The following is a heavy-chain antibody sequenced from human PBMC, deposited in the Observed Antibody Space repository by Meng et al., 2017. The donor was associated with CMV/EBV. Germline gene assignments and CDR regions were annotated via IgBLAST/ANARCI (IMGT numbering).Heavy chain of an antibody. V-gene: IGHV4-4*07. Sequence: QGQRQGSGPGLVKPSETLSLTCTVSGGSISSYYWSWIRQPAGKGLEWIGRIYTSGSTNYNPSLKSRVTMSVDTSKNQFSLKLSSVTAADTAVYYCAKSSEQNWNYGGWYFDLWGRGTLVTVSS. D-gene: IGHD1-7*01. CDR3: AKSSEQNWNYGGWYFDL. CDR2: IYTSGST. J-gene: IGHJ2*01. CDR1: GGSISSYY.